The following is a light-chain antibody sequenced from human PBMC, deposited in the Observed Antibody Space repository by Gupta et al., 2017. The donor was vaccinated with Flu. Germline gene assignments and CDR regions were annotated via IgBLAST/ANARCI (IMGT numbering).Light chain of an antibody. CDR1: QSISGY. V-gene: IGKV3-11*01. Sequence: LSPGERATLSCRASQSISGYLAWYQQRPGQAPKLLIYDTSNRATGIPARFSGSGSETDSTLTISSPEPEDFAVYYCQQRSNWPPGASFGGG. J-gene: IGKJ4*01. CDR3: QQRSNWPPGAS. CDR2: DTS.